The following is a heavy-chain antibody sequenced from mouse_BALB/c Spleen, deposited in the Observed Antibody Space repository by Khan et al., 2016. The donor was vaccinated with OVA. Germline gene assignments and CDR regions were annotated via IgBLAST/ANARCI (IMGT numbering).Heavy chain of an antibody. D-gene: IGHD1-1*01. Sequence: VQLQQSGAELAKPGASVKMSCKASGYTFINYWILWVKQRPGQGLEWIGYINPSTGYTEYNQNLKDKATLTADKSSSTAYMQLSSLTSDDSAVYYCARRGLRWDFDYWGQGTTLTVSS. CDR1: GYTFINYW. V-gene: IGHV1-7*01. J-gene: IGHJ2*01. CDR3: ARRGLRWDFDY. CDR2: INPSTGYT.